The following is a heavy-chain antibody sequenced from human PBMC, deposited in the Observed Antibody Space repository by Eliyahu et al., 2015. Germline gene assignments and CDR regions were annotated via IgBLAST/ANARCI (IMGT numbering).Heavy chain of an antibody. CDR3: TTDNSYYDILTGYYRAGRPYYYYYGMDV. CDR1: GFTFSNAW. D-gene: IGHD3-9*01. J-gene: IGHJ6*02. V-gene: IGHV3-15*01. Sequence: EVQLVESGGGLVKPGGSLRLSCAASGFTFSNAWMXWVRXAXGXGXGXVGRIKSKTDGGTTDYAAPVKGRFTISRDDSKNTLYLQMNSPKTEDTAVYYCTTDNSYYDILTGYYRAGRPYYYYYGMDVWGQGTTVTVSS. CDR2: IKSKTDGGTT.